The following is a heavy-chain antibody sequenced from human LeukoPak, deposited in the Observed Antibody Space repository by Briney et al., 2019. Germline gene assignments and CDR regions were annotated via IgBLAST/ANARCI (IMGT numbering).Heavy chain of an antibody. CDR2: ISSSGSTI. Sequence: GGSLRLSCAASGFTFSDYYMSWIRQAPGKGVEGVSYISSSGSTIYYADSVKGRFTISRDNAKNSLYLQMNSLRAEDTAVYYCATTPSDYDFWSGYYPVPDYWGQGTLVTVSS. CDR3: ATTPSDYDFWSGYYPVPDY. D-gene: IGHD3-3*01. CDR1: GFTFSDYY. J-gene: IGHJ4*02. V-gene: IGHV3-11*01.